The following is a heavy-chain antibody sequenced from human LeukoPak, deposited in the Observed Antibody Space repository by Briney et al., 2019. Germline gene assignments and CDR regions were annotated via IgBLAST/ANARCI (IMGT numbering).Heavy chain of an antibody. D-gene: IGHD2-15*01. CDR2: INPNSGGT. Sequence: ASVKVFCKASEYSFTGYYMHWVRQAPGQGLEWMGRINPNSGGTNYAQKFQGRVTMTRDTSISTAYMELSRLRSDDTAVYYCARDLDCSGGSCYSFDYWGQGTLVTVSS. CDR3: ARDLDCSGGSCYSFDY. J-gene: IGHJ4*02. CDR1: EYSFTGYY. V-gene: IGHV1-2*06.